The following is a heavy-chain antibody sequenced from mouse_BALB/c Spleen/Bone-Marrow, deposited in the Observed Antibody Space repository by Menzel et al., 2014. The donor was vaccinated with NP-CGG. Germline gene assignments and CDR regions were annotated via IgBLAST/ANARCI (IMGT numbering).Heavy chain of an antibody. CDR1: GFNIKDYY. D-gene: IGHD2-1*01. Sequence: EVKLEESGAELVRPGALVKLSCRASGFNIKDYYMHWVKQRPEQGLEWTGWIDPENGNTIYDPKFQGKASITADTSSNTAYLQLSSLTSEDTAVYYCAGGNYRFAYWGQGTLVTVSA. CDR3: AGGNYRFAY. CDR2: IDPENGNT. J-gene: IGHJ3*01. V-gene: IGHV14-1*02.